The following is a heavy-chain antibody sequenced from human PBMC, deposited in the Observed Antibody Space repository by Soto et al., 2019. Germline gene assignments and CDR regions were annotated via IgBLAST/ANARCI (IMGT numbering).Heavy chain of an antibody. J-gene: IGHJ4*02. CDR1: GGSVSSGSYY. CDR2: IYYSGST. Sequence: SETLSLTCTVSGGSVSSGSYYWSWIRQPPGKGLEWIGYIYYSGSTNYNPSLKSRVTISVDTSKNQFSLKLSSVTAADTAVYYCARGRKRIAAAGRLDYWGQGTLVTVSS. V-gene: IGHV4-61*01. D-gene: IGHD6-13*01. CDR3: ARGRKRIAAAGRLDY.